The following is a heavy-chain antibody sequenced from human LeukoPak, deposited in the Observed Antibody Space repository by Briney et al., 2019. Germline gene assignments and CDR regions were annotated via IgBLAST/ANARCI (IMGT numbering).Heavy chain of an antibody. V-gene: IGHV3-7*01. CDR3: ARGRWSDY. D-gene: IGHD5-24*01. CDR2: IKEDGTEK. J-gene: IGHJ4*02. CDR1: GFTFSDYW. Sequence: GSLRLCCAASGFTFSDYWMTWVRQAPGKGLEWVANIKEDGTEKNYVDSVKGRFTISRDNVKKSLYLEMNSLRVEDTAVYYRARGRWSDYWGQGTQVSVSS.